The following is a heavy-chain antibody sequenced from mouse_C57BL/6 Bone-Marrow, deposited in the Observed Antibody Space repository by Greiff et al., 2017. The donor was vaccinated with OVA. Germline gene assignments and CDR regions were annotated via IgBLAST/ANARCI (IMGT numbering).Heavy chain of an antibody. V-gene: IGHV1-62-2*01. CDR2: IYPGSGSI. D-gene: IGHD1-1*01. Sequence: QVQLQQSGAELVKPGASVKLSCKASGYTFTEYTIHWVKQRPGQGLEWIGWIYPGSGSIKYNEKFKDKATLTVDKSSSTVYMELSRLTSEASAVYFCARHEENGSSSEAMDYWGQGTSVTVSS. J-gene: IGHJ4*01. CDR1: GYTFTEYT. CDR3: ARHEENGSSSEAMDY.